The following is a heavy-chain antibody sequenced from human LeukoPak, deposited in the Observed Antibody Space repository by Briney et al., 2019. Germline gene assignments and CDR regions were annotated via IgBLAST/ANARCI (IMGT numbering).Heavy chain of an antibody. V-gene: IGHV1-46*01. CDR1: GYTFTSYY. CDR2: INPSGGTT. CDR3: ARNYGSGIDY. D-gene: IGHD3-10*01. Sequence: ASVTVSCKASGYTFTSYYMHWVRQAPGQGLEWMGIINPSGGTTSYAQKFQGRVTMTRDMSTSTVYMELSSLRSEDTAVYYCARNYGSGIDYWGQGTLVTVSS. J-gene: IGHJ4*02.